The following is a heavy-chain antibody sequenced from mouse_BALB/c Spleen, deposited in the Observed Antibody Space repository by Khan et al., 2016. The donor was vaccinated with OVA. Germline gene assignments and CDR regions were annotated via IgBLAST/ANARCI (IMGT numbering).Heavy chain of an antibody. J-gene: IGHJ3*01. CDR1: GYSITSEFA. Sequence: VQLKESGPGLVKPSQSLSLTCTVTGYSITSEFAWNWIRQFPGNKLEWMGYISYSGNTRYNPSLKSLISITRDTSRNQFFLQLNSVTTEDTATYYCARKDYYDYDQFPYWGQGTLVTVSA. CDR2: ISYSGNT. V-gene: IGHV3-2*02. D-gene: IGHD2-4*01. CDR3: ARKDYYDYDQFPY.